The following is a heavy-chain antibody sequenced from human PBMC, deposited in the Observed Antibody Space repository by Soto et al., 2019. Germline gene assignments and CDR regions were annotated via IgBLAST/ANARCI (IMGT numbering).Heavy chain of an antibody. D-gene: IGHD3-22*01. CDR3: ARGGRKTDYYDSSGYYSQALFDY. Sequence: PSETLSLTCAVYGGSFSGYYWSWIRQPPGKGLEWIGEINHSGSTNYNPSLESRVTISVDTSKNQFSLKLSSVTAADTAVYYCARGGRKTDYYDSSGYYSQALFDYWGQGTLVTVSS. CDR1: GGSFSGYY. V-gene: IGHV4-34*01. CDR2: INHSGST. J-gene: IGHJ4*02.